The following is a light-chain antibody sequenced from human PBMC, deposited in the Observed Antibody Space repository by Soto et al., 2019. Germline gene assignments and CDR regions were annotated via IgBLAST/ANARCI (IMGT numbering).Light chain of an antibody. Sequence: QSVLIQPASVSGSPGQSVTISCTGTSSDVGGYNYVSWYQQYPGKAPKLMIYDVGNRPSGVSNRFSGSKSGNTASLTISGLQAEDEADYYCCSYTTSSTYVFGIGTKVTVL. CDR1: SSDVGGYNY. V-gene: IGLV2-14*01. CDR2: DVG. J-gene: IGLJ1*01. CDR3: CSYTTSSTYV.